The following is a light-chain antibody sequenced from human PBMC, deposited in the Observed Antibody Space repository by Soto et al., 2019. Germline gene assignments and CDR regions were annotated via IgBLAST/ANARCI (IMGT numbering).Light chain of an antibody. J-gene: IGKJ1*01. CDR3: QHRSSWPRS. V-gene: IGKV3-11*01. CDR2: DAA. Sequence: DIVLTQSPATLSLSPGDRATLSCRASQSVGTSLAWYKQQPGQAPRLLIHDAAYRASGIPKRFSGSGSGTAFSLSISSLEPDDFAVYYCQHRSSWPRSFGRGTKVEV. CDR1: QSVGTS.